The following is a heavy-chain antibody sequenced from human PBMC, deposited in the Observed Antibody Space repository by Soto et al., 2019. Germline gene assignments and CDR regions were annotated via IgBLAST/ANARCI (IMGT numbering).Heavy chain of an antibody. Sequence: GESLKISCKGSGYSFTSYWISWVRQMPGKGLEWMGRIDPSDSYTNYSPSFQGHVTISADKSISTAYLQWSSLKASDTAMYYCASIEYSNSQGFYYYYGMDVWGQGTTVTAP. CDR3: ASIEYSNSQGFYYYYGMDV. D-gene: IGHD6-6*01. CDR2: IDPSDSYT. J-gene: IGHJ6*02. CDR1: GYSFTSYW. V-gene: IGHV5-10-1*01.